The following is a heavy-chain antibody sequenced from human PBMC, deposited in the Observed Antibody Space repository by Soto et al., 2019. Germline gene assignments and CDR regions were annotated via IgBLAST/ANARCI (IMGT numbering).Heavy chain of an antibody. D-gene: IGHD2-2*01. Sequence: VQLVESGGGLVQPGGSLRLSCAASGFTFSSYWMSWVRQAPGKGLEWVANIKQDGSEKYYVDSVKGRFTISRDNSKNTLYLQMNSLRTEDTAVYYCGRCSSTSCHLGADYWGQGTLVAVSS. CDR1: GFTFSSYW. CDR2: IKQDGSEK. J-gene: IGHJ4*02. V-gene: IGHV3-7*01. CDR3: GRCSSTSCHLGADY.